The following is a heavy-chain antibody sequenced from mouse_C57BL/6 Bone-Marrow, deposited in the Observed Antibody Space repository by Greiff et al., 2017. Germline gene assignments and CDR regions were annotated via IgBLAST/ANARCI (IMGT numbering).Heavy chain of an antibody. CDR1: GYTFTSYW. CDR3: ARPYYSNYWYFDV. Sequence: VQLQQSGAELVKPGASVKMSCKASGYTFTSYWITWVKQRLGQGLEWIGDIYPGSGSTNYNEKFKSKATLTVDTSSSTAYMQLSSLTSEDSAVYYCARPYYSNYWYFDVWGTGTTVTVSS. CDR2: IYPGSGST. J-gene: IGHJ1*03. V-gene: IGHV1-55*01. D-gene: IGHD2-5*01.